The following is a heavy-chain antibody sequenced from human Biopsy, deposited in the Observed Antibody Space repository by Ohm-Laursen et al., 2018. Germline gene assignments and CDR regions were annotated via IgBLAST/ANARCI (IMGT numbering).Heavy chain of an antibody. Sequence: ASVKVSCKASGYTFTDSYMHWVRQAPGQGLEWMGWINPNSGGTNYAQKFQGRVTMTRDTSMSTAYMELNRLRSVDTAVYYCARGGLNYWYFDLWGRGTLVTVSS. J-gene: IGHJ2*01. CDR3: ARGGLNYWYFDL. CDR1: GYTFTDSY. V-gene: IGHV1-2*02. CDR2: INPNSGGT. D-gene: IGHD1-26*01.